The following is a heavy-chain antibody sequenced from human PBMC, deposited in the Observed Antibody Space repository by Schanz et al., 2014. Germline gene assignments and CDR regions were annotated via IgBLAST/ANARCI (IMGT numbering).Heavy chain of an antibody. J-gene: IGHJ6*02. V-gene: IGHV1-46*01. Sequence: QVQLVQSGAEVKKPGASVKVSCKASGYTFTSYSMHWVRQAPGQGLEWMGIINPSGGGTSYALRFQGRVTMTRDVSSTTAFLELRSLRYDDTAVYYCARAKRFGDMDVWGQGTTVTVSS. CDR1: GYTFTSYS. CDR2: INPSGGGT. CDR3: ARAKRFGDMDV. D-gene: IGHD3-10*01.